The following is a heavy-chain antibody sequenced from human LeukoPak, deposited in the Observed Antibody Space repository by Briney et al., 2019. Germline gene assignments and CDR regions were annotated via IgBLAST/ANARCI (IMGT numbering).Heavy chain of an antibody. CDR1: GFSFSIYA. CDR2: LSGSGGNT. V-gene: IGHV3-23*01. Sequence: PGGSLRLSCAASGFSFSIYAMSWVRQAPGKGLEWVSGLSGSGGNTYYADSVKGRLTISRDNSKNTLYLHMKSLRAEDTAIYYCAKESTVTPGNVNWFDSWGLGTLVTVSS. J-gene: IGHJ5*01. CDR3: AKESTVTPGNVNWFDS. D-gene: IGHD4-17*01.